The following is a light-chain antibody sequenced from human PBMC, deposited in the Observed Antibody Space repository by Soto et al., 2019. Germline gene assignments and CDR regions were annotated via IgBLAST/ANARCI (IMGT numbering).Light chain of an antibody. CDR3: QHYGSTLT. CDR2: GAS. CDR1: QSVRSRY. J-gene: IGKJ4*01. Sequence: EILLTQSPCTLPLSPGGRDTLSRSARQSVRSRYLGWYQQRPSQAPRLLIFGASFTATGIPDRFSGGGSGTDFTLTMSRLEIEGFEVYYCQHYGSTLTIGGGIKVEIK. V-gene: IGKV3-20*01.